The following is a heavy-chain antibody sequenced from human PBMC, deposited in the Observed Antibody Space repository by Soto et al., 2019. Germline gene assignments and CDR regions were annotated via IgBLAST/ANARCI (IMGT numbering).Heavy chain of an antibody. CDR1: GFSLSASGVG. Sequence: QITMRESGPPLVKPTQTLTLTCSFSGFSLSASGVGVGWIRQPPGKALEWLALVFWDDDKFYSPPLQSRLTISKDTSKHQVVLTVHNIDPVDTATYYCAHSCPDGSFDVWGQGTMVTVSS. CDR3: AHSCPDGSFDV. J-gene: IGHJ3*01. V-gene: IGHV2-5*02. CDR2: VFWDDDK. D-gene: IGHD3-10*01.